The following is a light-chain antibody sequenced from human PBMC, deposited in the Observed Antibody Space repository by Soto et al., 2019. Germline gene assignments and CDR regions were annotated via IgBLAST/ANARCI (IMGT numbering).Light chain of an antibody. CDR2: GVS. CDR3: QQFGTSPA. Sequence: DIVLTQSPGTLSLSPGERAILSCRASQRVGSSSLAWYQQRPGQAPRLLIYGVSTRATGIPDRFSGSGSGTDFNLTISRLESEDFAVYFCQQFGTSPAFGVGTKVEIK. V-gene: IGKV3-20*01. J-gene: IGKJ4*01. CDR1: QRVGSSS.